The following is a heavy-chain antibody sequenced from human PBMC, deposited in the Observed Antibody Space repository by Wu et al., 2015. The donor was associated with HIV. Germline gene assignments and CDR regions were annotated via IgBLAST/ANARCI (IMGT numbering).Heavy chain of an antibody. CDR3: ARAMVRGEEIATTPSDP. D-gene: IGHD3-10*01. V-gene: IGHV1-2*02. J-gene: IGHJ5*02. Sequence: QVQLVQSGAEVKTPGASVKVSCRASKYTFTDYYLHWVRQAPGQGLEWMGWIDPKSGVTDYAREFQGRVTMTSDTSINTAYMEMSRLRSDDTAVYYCARAMVRGEEIATTPSDPWGQGTLVTVSS. CDR1: KYTFTDYY. CDR2: IDPKSGVT.